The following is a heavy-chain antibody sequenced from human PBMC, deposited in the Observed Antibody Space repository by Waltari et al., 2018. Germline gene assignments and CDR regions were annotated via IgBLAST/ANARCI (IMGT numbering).Heavy chain of an antibody. CDR2: INHSGST. Sequence: QVQLQQWGAGLLKPSETLSLTCAVYGGSFSGYYWSWIRQPPGKGLEWIGEINHSGSTNYNPSLKSRVTISVDTSKNQFSLKLSSVTAADTAVYYCARGRSSGWYRNYYYGMDVWGQGTTVTVSS. J-gene: IGHJ6*02. CDR1: GGSFSGYY. D-gene: IGHD6-19*01. V-gene: IGHV4-34*01. CDR3: ARGRSSGWYRNYYYGMDV.